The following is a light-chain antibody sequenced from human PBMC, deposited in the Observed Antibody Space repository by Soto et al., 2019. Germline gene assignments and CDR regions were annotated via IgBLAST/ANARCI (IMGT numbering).Light chain of an antibody. CDR3: QQRSNWPPT. V-gene: IGKV3-11*01. Sequence: EIVLTQSPATLSLSPGERATLSCRATQSVSSYLAWYQQKPGQAPRLLIYDASNRATGIPAWFSGRGSGTDFTLTISSLEPEDCAVYYCQQRSNWPPTFGPGTKVDI. CDR2: DAS. J-gene: IGKJ3*01. CDR1: QSVSSY.